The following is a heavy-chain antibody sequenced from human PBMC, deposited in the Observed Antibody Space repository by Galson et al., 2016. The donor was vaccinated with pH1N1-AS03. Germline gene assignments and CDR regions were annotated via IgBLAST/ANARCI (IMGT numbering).Heavy chain of an antibody. Sequence: ETLSLTCTVSGGYFRSSNYYWGWIRQAPGKGLEWIASIYHSGSTYHNPSLKSRVTIAVDTSKNQFSLKVSSVTAADTAVYYCARDLEEASGSLDVDYWGQGTLVTVSS. CDR1: GGYFRSSNYY. D-gene: IGHD3-10*01. J-gene: IGHJ4*02. CDR2: IYHSGST. V-gene: IGHV4-39*07. CDR3: ARDLEEASGSLDVDY.